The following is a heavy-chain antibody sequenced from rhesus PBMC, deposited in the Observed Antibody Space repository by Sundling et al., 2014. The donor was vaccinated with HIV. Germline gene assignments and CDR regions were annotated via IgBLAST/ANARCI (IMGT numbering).Heavy chain of an antibody. J-gene: IGHJ4*01. CDR3: VRDYGSSHFDY. D-gene: IGHD4-29*01. CDR2: ICGSSSNT. Sequence: EVQLVESGGGLVQPGGSLRLSCATSGFTFSNYWMYWFRQAPGKGLEWVSSICGSSSNTNYPDSVKGRFTISRDNAKNTLYLQMNSLRAEDTAVYYCVRDYGSSHFDYWGQGVLVTVSS. V-gene: IGHV3S41*01. CDR1: GFTFSNYW.